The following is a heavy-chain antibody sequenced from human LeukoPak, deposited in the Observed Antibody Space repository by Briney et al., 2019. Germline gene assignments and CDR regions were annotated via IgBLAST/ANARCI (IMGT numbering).Heavy chain of an antibody. D-gene: IGHD1-26*01. CDR1: GFTFSNHA. CDR2: VTGGGDIT. V-gene: IGHV3-23*01. Sequence: PGGSLRLSCAASGFTFSNHAMNWVRQAPGKGLEWVSVVTGGGDITDYADSVKGRFTISRDNSHNTLYLQMNSLRVEDTAVYYCAKLQADYYLDYWGQGTLVTVSS. J-gene: IGHJ4*02. CDR3: AKLQADYYLDY.